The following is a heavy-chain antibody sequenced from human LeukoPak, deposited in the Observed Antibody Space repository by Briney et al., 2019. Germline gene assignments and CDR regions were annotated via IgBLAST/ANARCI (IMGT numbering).Heavy chain of an antibody. Sequence: GGSLRLSCAASGFTFNSYEMNWVHQAPGKGLEWVSYISSGGSTKYYVDSVKGRFTISRDNAKNSLYLQMNSLRAEDTAVYYCAREWGNIDYWGQGTLVTVSS. CDR2: ISSGGSTK. D-gene: IGHD3-16*01. V-gene: IGHV3-48*03. CDR3: AREWGNIDY. J-gene: IGHJ4*02. CDR1: GFTFNSYE.